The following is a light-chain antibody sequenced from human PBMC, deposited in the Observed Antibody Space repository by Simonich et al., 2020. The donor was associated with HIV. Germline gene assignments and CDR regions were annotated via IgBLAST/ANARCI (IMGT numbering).Light chain of an antibody. Sequence: EIVLTQSPALLSLSPWERATLSCRASQRVSNYLAWYQQKPGPAPRLLIYDASNRATGIPARFSGSGSVTDFTLTSSSLEPEDFAVYYCQQRINWPPGYTFGQGTKLEIK. CDR2: DAS. J-gene: IGKJ2*01. CDR1: QRVSNY. CDR3: QQRINWPPGYT. V-gene: IGKV3-11*01.